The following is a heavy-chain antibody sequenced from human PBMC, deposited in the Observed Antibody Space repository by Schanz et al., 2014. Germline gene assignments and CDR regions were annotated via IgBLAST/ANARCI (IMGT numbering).Heavy chain of an antibody. CDR2: IGYLGDT. Sequence: EQLVESGGGVVQFGRTLRLSCVASGFTLSNSDMHWARQGTGKGLEWVSTIGYLGDTYYPDSVKGRFTVSRDSGQNSLYLQMNSLRAEDTAVYYCAKDLLYGAPMPLNHLDYWGQGTLVTVSS. V-gene: IGHV3-13*01. J-gene: IGHJ4*02. CDR3: AKDLLYGAPMPLNHLDY. CDR1: GFTLSNSD. D-gene: IGHD2-2*01.